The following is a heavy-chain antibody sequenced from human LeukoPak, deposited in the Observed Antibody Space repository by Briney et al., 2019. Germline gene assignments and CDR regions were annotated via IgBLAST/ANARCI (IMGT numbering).Heavy chain of an antibody. Sequence: QPGGSLRLFCAASGFTFTRYWMRWVRQAPGKGLEWVSGISWNSGSIVYADSVKGRFTISRDNAKNSLYLQMNSLRAEDTALYYCAKGYYGSGSLAYWGQGTLVTVSS. J-gene: IGHJ4*02. V-gene: IGHV3-9*01. CDR1: GFTFTRYW. CDR2: ISWNSGSI. D-gene: IGHD3-10*01. CDR3: AKGYYGSGSLAY.